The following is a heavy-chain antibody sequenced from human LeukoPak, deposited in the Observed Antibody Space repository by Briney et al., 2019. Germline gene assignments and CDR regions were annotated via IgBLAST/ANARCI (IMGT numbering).Heavy chain of an antibody. V-gene: IGHV3-23*01. Sequence: PGGSLRLSCEASGFTFGSFAMSWVRQAPGKGLEWLSGISASGYYIYNADSVKGRFSISRDNSKNTLYIEMNSLRAEDTAVYYCARDGSWGDYQFYFYMDVWGKGTTVTVSS. CDR1: GFTFGSFA. CDR2: ISASGYYI. J-gene: IGHJ6*03. D-gene: IGHD2-2*01. CDR3: ARDGSWGDYQFYFYMDV.